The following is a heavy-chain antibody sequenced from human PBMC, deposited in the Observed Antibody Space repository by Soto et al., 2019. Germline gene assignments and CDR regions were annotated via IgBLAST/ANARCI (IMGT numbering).Heavy chain of an antibody. J-gene: IGHJ4*02. V-gene: IGHV3-30*18. Sequence: PGGSLRLSCAASGLTFSNYAMHWVRPAPGKGLEWVALTSYDGNNEYYTDSVKGRFTISRDNSKNTLFLQMNSPRPEDTAVYYCAKGGRWLQSQPFDYWGQGTRVTVSS. CDR2: TSYDGNNE. D-gene: IGHD3-16*01. CDR1: GLTFSNYA. CDR3: AKGGRWLQSQPFDY.